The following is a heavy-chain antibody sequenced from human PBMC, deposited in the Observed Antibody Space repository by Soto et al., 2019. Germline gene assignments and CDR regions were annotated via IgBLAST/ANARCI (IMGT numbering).Heavy chain of an antibody. CDR2: IYYSGST. CDR1: GGSISSGGYY. V-gene: IGHV4-31*03. Sequence: QVQLQESGPGLVKPSQTLSLTCTVSGGSISSGGYYWSWIRQHPGKGLEWIGYIYYSGSTYYNPSLKSRVTISVDTSKNQFSLKLSSVPAADTAVYYCARAKRITIFGVVIMLSAFDIWGQGTMVTVSS. D-gene: IGHD3-3*01. CDR3: ARAKRITIFGVVIMLSAFDI. J-gene: IGHJ3*02.